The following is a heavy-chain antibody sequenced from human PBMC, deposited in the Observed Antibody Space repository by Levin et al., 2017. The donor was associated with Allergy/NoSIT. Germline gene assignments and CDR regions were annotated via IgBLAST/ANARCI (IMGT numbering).Heavy chain of an antibody. CDR1: GFTFGDYA. J-gene: IGHJ6*02. Sequence: GGSLRLSCTASGFTFGDYAMSWFRQAPGKGLEWVGFIRSKAYGGTTEYAASVKGRFTISRDDSKSIAYLQMNSLKTEDTAVYYCTRDKPLMITFGGVIPYYGMDVWGQGTTVTVSS. CDR2: IRSKAYGGTT. D-gene: IGHD3-16*01. CDR3: TRDKPLMITFGGVIPYYGMDV. V-gene: IGHV3-49*03.